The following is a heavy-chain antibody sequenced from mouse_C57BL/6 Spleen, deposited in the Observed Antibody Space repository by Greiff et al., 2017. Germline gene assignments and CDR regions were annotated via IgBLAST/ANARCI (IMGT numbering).Heavy chain of an antibody. CDR3: ARYITTYYYAMDY. Sequence: QVQLQQPGAELVKPGASVKLSCKASGYTFTSYWMQWVKQRPGQGLEWIGEIDPSDSYTNYNQKFKGKATLTVDTSSSTAYMQLSILTSEDSAVYYCARYITTYYYAMDYWGQGTSVTVSS. J-gene: IGHJ4*01. CDR2: IDPSDSYT. V-gene: IGHV1-50*01. D-gene: IGHD1-1*01. CDR1: GYTFTSYW.